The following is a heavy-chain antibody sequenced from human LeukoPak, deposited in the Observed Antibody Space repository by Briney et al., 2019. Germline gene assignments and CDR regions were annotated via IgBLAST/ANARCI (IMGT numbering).Heavy chain of an antibody. J-gene: IGHJ4*02. CDR1: GFSFSDYY. Sequence: GGSLRLSCAASGFSFSDYYMNWIRQAPGKGLEWVSYISSSATHTDYAESVKGRFTVSRDNAKNSLYLQMNSLRAEDTAVYYCARGWGYGSGSYYNYWGQGTLVTVSS. V-gene: IGHV3-11*01. D-gene: IGHD3-10*01. CDR3: ARGWGYGSGSYYNY. CDR2: ISSSATHT.